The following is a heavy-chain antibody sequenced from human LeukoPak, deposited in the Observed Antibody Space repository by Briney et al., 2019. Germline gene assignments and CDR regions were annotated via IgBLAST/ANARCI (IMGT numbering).Heavy chain of an antibody. J-gene: IGHJ6*03. D-gene: IGHD5-24*01. V-gene: IGHV5-51*01. CDR1: GYSFTSYW. CDR2: IYPGDSDT. Sequence: GESLKISCKGSGYSFTSYWIGWVRQMPGKGLEWMGIIYPGDSDTRYSPSFQGQVTISADKSISTAYLQWSSLKASDTAMYYYARDGDGLRHLWDYYDLDVWGKGTTVTISS. CDR3: ARDGDGLRHLWDYYDLDV.